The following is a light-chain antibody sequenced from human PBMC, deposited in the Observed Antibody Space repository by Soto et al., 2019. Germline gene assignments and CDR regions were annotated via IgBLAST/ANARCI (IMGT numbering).Light chain of an antibody. V-gene: IGLV2-14*03. Sequence: QSVLTQPASVSGSPGQSITISCTGTSSDVGGYNYVSWYQQLPGKAPKLMIYDVNNRPSGVSNRFSGSKSGNTASLTISGLQAEDEADYYCCSYTSRNILYVFGTGTKLTVL. J-gene: IGLJ1*01. CDR2: DVN. CDR1: SSDVGGYNY. CDR3: CSYTSRNILYV.